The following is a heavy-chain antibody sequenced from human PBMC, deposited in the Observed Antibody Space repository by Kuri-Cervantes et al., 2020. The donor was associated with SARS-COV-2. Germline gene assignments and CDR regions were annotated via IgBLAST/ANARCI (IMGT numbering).Heavy chain of an antibody. V-gene: IGHV4-59*01. D-gene: IGHD3-10*01. CDR1: GGSISSYY. CDR3: ASDPSYYYGSGSSNWFDP. J-gene: IGHJ5*02. Sequence: GSLRLSCTVSGGSISSYYWSWIRQPPGKGLEWIGYIYYSGSTNYNSSLKSRVTISVDTSKNQFSLKLSSVTAADTAVYYCASDPSYYYGSGSSNWFDPWGQGTLVTVSS. CDR2: IYYSGST.